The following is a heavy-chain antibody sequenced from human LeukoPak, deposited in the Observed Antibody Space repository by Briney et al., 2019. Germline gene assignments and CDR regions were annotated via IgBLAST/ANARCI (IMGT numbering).Heavy chain of an antibody. V-gene: IGHV4-34*01. Sequence: PSETLSLTCAVYGGSFSGYYWSWIRQPPGQGMEWIGEINHSGSTNYNPSLKSRVTISVDTSKNQFSLKLSSVPAADTAVYYCATQGGPDPEYNWFDPWGQGTLVTVSS. D-gene: IGHD3-16*01. J-gene: IGHJ5*02. CDR3: ATQGGPDPEYNWFDP. CDR1: GGSFSGYY. CDR2: INHSGST.